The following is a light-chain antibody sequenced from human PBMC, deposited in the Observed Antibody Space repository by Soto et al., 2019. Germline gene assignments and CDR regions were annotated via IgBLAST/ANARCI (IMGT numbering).Light chain of an antibody. CDR2: GNS. V-gene: IGLV1-40*01. CDR1: SSNIGAGYD. J-gene: IGLJ3*02. Sequence: QSVLPQPPSVSGAPGPRVTISGTGSSSNIGAGYDVHWYQQLPGTAPKLLIYGNSNRPSGVPDRFSGSKSGTSASLAITGLQAEDEADYYCQSYDSSLSGGVFGGVTKVTVL. CDR3: QSYDSSLSGGV.